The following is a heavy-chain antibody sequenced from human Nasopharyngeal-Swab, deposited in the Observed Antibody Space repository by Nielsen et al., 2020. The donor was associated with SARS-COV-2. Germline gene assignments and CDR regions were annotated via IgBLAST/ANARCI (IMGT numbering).Heavy chain of an antibody. J-gene: IGHJ6*02. CDR2: INHSGST. CDR3: ARETNPMEEYGMDV. V-gene: IGHV4-34*01. D-gene: IGHD1-1*01. Sequence: WIRQPPGKGLERIGEINHSGSTNYNPSLKSRVTISVDTSKNQFSLKLSSVTAADTAVYYCARETNPMEEYGMDVWGQGTTVTVSS.